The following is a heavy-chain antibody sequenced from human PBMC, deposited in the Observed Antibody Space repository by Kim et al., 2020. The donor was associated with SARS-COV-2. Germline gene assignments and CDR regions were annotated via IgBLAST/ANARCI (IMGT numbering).Heavy chain of an antibody. V-gene: IGHV3-20*01. CDR2: IQHNSDNT. J-gene: IGHJ4*02. Sequence: GGSLRLSCAASGFTFDDSGMSWVRQTPGKGLEWVSVIQHNSDNTGYVDSVTGRFTVSRDNAKNTVYLQMDSLRAEDTAFYHCVRGYIWEPFDSWGQGTLVTVSS. CDR1: GFTFDDSG. D-gene: IGHD1-26*01. CDR3: VRGYIWEPFDS.